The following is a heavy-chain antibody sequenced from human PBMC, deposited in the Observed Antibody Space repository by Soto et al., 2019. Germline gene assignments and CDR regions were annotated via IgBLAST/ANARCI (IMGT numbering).Heavy chain of an antibody. CDR3: ASRGAVQLARLPLDY. D-gene: IGHD1-1*01. CDR1: GGTFSSYT. Sequence: QVQLVQSGAEVKKPGSSVKVSCKASGGTFSSYTISWVRQAPGQGLEWMGRIIPILGIANYAQKFQGRVTITADKSTSTAYMELSSLRSEDTAVYYCASRGAVQLARLPLDYWGQGTLVTVSS. CDR2: IIPILGIA. J-gene: IGHJ4*02. V-gene: IGHV1-69*02.